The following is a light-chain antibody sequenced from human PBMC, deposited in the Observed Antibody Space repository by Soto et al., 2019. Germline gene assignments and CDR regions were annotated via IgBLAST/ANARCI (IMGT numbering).Light chain of an antibody. CDR3: QQRSNWPLT. CDR2: DAS. CDR1: QSVSSY. V-gene: IGKV3-11*01. J-gene: IGKJ4*01. Sequence: EIVLTQSPATLSLSPGERATLSCRASQSVSSYFAWYQQKPGQAPRLLIYDASNRATGIPARFSGSGSGTDFTLTISSLEPEDFAVYYCQQRSNWPLTFGGGNNVEIK.